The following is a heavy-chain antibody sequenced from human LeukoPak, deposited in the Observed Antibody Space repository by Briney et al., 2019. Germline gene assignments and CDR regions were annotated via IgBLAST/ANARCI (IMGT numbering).Heavy chain of an antibody. J-gene: IGHJ3*01. CDR3: ARDSTMIVGRGDAFDV. CDR1: GFTFSSYS. V-gene: IGHV3-21*01. Sequence: GGSLRLSCAASGFTFSSYSMNWVRQAPGKGLEWVSSISSSSSYIYYADSVKGRFTISRDNAKNSLYLQMNSLRAEDTAVYYCARDSTMIVGRGDAFDVWGQGTMVTVSS. D-gene: IGHD3-22*01. CDR2: ISSSSSYI.